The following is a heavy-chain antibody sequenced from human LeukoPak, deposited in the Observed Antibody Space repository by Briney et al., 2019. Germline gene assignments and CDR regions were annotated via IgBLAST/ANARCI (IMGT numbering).Heavy chain of an antibody. CDR3: ARDGSDNWGLFDN. CDR1: GGSISGTSYC. Sequence: SETLSLTCSVSGGSISGTSYCWGWIRQPPGKGPEWIGSHYHTGRIYHNPSLNSRVTISVDTSKKQFSLKLSSVTDADTAVYYCARDGSDNWGLFDNWGRGTLVTASS. V-gene: IGHV4-39*07. CDR2: HYHTGRI. J-gene: IGHJ4*02. D-gene: IGHD1-1*01.